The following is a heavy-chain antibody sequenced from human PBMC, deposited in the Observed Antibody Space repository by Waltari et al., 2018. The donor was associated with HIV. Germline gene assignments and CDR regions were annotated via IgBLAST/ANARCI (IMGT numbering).Heavy chain of an antibody. CDR3: ARGYCTNGVCYTTLYY. D-gene: IGHD2-8*01. Sequence: QVQLQQWGAGLLKPSETLSLTCAVYGGSFSGYYWSWIRQPPGKGLEWIGEINHSGSTNYNPYLKSRVTISVDTSKNQFSLKLSSVTAADTAVYYCARGYCTNGVCYTTLYYWGQGTLVTVSS. CDR1: GGSFSGYY. V-gene: IGHV4-34*01. J-gene: IGHJ4*02. CDR2: INHSGST.